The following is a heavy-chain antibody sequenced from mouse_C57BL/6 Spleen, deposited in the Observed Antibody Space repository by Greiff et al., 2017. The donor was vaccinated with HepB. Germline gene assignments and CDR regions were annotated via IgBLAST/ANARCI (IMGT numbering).Heavy chain of an antibody. Sequence: QVQLQQPGAELVMPGASVKLSCKASGYTFTSYWMHWVKQRPGQGLEWIGEIDPSDSYTNYNQKFKGKSTLTIDESSSTAYMQLSSLTSEDSAVYYCAGGSSYGYFDVWGTGTTVTVSS. CDR2: IDPSDSYT. V-gene: IGHV1-69*01. J-gene: IGHJ1*03. CDR1: GYTFTSYW. D-gene: IGHD1-1*01. CDR3: AGGSSYGYFDV.